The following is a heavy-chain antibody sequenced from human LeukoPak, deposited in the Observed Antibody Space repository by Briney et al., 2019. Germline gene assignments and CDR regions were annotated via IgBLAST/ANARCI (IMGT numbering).Heavy chain of an antibody. CDR3: AREEIGYGSGGNCYYFDY. CDR2: ISYYGSNK. D-gene: IGHD2-15*01. CDR1: GFTFSSYA. Sequence: GGSLRLSCAASGFTFSSYAMHWVRQAPGKGLEWVAVISYYGSNKYYADSVKGRCTISRDNSKHTLYLQMGSLRAEATAVYYCAREEIGYGSGGNCYYFDYWGKGTLVTVSS. V-gene: IGHV3-30*04. J-gene: IGHJ4*02.